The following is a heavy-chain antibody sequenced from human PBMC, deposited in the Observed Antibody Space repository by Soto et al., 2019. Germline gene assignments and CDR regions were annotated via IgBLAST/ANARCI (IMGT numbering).Heavy chain of an antibody. D-gene: IGHD6-6*01. CDR2: ISGSGGAT. V-gene: IGHV3-23*01. Sequence: GGSLRLSCAASGFTFSSYAMTWVRQAPGKGLEWVSAISGSGGATYYADSVKGRFTISRDNSKNTLYLQMNSLRAEDTAVYYCAKPKAGRPERYFDYWGQGTLVTVSS. J-gene: IGHJ4*02. CDR1: GFTFSSYA. CDR3: AKPKAGRPERYFDY.